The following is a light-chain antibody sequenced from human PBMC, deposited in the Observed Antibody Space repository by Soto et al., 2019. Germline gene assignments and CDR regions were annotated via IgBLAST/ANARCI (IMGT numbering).Light chain of an antibody. Sequence: DIQMTQSPSSLSASVGDRVTITCQASQDISNYLNWYQQKPGKAPNFLIYDASNLETGVPSRFSGSGSGTDFTFTISSLQPEDIATYYCQQYDTLPITFGQGTRLEIK. CDR2: DAS. J-gene: IGKJ5*01. CDR3: QQYDTLPIT. V-gene: IGKV1-33*01. CDR1: QDISNY.